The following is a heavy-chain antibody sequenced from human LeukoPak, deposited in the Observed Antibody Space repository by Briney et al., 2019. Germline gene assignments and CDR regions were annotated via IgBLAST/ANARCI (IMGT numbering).Heavy chain of an antibody. J-gene: IGHJ4*02. CDR3: ARFPGYNWNYVDY. CDR1: GGSLSSYY. Sequence: SETLSLTCTVFGGSLSSYYWGWIRQPPGKGLEWIGNIYYSGSTYYNPSLKSRVTISVDTSRNQFSLKLSSVTAADTALYYCARFPGYNWNYVDYWGQGTLVTVSS. V-gene: IGHV4-39*01. CDR2: IYYSGST. D-gene: IGHD1-20*01.